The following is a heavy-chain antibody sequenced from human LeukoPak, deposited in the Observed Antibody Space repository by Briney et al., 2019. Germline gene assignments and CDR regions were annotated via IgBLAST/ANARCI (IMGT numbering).Heavy chain of an antibody. CDR2: IKQDGCEK. CDR1: GFTFSSYW. J-gene: IGHJ4*02. Sequence: GGSLRLSCAASGFTFSSYWMTWVRQAPGEGLEWVANIKQDGCEKYYVDSVKGRFTISRDDAKNSLYLQMNSLRAEDTAVYYCVRDFSLTRLERPFDYWGQGTLVTVSS. D-gene: IGHD1-1*01. CDR3: VRDFSLTRLERPFDY. V-gene: IGHV3-7*01.